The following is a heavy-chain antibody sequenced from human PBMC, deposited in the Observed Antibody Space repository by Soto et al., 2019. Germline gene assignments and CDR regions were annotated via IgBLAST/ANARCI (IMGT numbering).Heavy chain of an antibody. Sequence: QVQLVQSGAEVKKPGSSVKVSCKASGGTFSSYTISWVRQAPGQGLEWMGRIIPILGIANYAQEFQGRVTITADKSTSTAYMELSSLRSEDTAVYYCAGVVGATGYYGMDVWGQGTTVTVSS. J-gene: IGHJ6*02. CDR1: GGTFSSYT. D-gene: IGHD1-26*01. CDR2: IIPILGIA. CDR3: AGVVGATGYYGMDV. V-gene: IGHV1-69*02.